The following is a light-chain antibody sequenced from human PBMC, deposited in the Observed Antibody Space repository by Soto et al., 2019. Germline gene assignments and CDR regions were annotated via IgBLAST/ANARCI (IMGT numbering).Light chain of an antibody. CDR1: SSDIGTSNI. J-gene: IGLJ2*01. V-gene: IGLV2-23*02. CDR2: EVY. Sequence: QSALTQPASVSGSPGQSVTISCTGTSSDIGTSNIVSWYQQHPGKAPKLIIYEVYNRPSRVSDRFSGSTSGITASLTISGFQAEDEAEYYCSYAGRGFLLFGGGTKLTVL. CDR3: CSYAGRGFLL.